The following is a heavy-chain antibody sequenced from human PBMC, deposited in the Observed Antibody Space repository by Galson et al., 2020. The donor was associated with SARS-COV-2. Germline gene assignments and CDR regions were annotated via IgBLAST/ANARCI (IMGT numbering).Heavy chain of an antibody. V-gene: IGHV4-38-2*02. D-gene: IGHD3-22*01. CDR2: VYPSGTT. CDR1: GYSVSTTNY. J-gene: IGHJ2*01. CDR3: ARQGVNMIVLVTVPGWYFDL. Sequence: SETLSLTCTVSGYSVSTTNYWCWVRQPPGRVLEWIGSVYPSGTTYYNPSLKGRFTISVDTSKNPLSLTLDSLTAADTALYYCARQGVNMIVLVTVPGWYFDLWGRGTLVTVSS.